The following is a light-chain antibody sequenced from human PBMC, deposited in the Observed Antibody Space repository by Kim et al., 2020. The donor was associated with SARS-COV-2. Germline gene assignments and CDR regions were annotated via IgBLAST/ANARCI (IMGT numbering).Light chain of an antibody. CDR2: LNSEGSH. Sequence: SLKLSGTLGSGHSSSGIAWHQQQPETGPRYLMTLNSEGSHSKGDRIPVRCSGSSSGAARSLPISSLHSEDEADYSCQSWGTGLVVFGGGTQLTVL. CDR3: QSWGTGLVV. J-gene: IGLJ2*01. CDR1: SGHSSSG. V-gene: IGLV4-69*01.